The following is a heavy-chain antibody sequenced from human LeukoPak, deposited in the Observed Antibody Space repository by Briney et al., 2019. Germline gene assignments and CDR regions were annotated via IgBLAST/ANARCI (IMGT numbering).Heavy chain of an antibody. Sequence: GGSLRLSCAASGFTFSSYWMNWARQAPGKGLEWVASINHNGNVNYYVDSVKGRFTISRDNAKNSLYLQMNSLRAEDTAVYYCARGYGRFDYWGQGTLVTVSS. CDR2: INHNGNVN. D-gene: IGHD5-18*01. V-gene: IGHV3-7*01. CDR3: ARGYGRFDY. J-gene: IGHJ4*02. CDR1: GFTFSSYW.